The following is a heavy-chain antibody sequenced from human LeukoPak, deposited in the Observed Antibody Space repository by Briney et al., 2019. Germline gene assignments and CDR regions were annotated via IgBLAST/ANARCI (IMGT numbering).Heavy chain of an antibody. CDR2: INPNSGGT. Sequence: ASVKVSCKASGYTFTGYYMHWVRQAPGQGLEWMGWINPNSGGTNHAQKFQGRVTMTRDTSISTAYMELSRLRSDDTAVYYCAREYSSGWNNDYWGQGTLVTVSS. CDR1: GYTFTGYY. J-gene: IGHJ4*02. D-gene: IGHD6-19*01. CDR3: AREYSSGWNNDY. V-gene: IGHV1-2*02.